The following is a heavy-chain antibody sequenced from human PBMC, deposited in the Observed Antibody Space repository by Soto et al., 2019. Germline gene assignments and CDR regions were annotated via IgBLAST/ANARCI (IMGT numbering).Heavy chain of an antibody. D-gene: IGHD3-22*01. CDR2: IYHSGST. CDR3: ARTTYYYDSSGYYYAGGAFDI. V-gene: IGHV4-30-2*01. J-gene: IGHJ3*02. Sequence: LQLQESGSGLVKPSQTLSLTCAVSGGSISSGGYSWSWIRQPPGKGLGCIGYIYHSGSTYYNQSRKIGVTISVDRSKNQFSLKLSSVTAADTAVYYCARTTYYYDSSGYYYAGGAFDIWGQGTIVTVSS. CDR1: GGSISSGGYS.